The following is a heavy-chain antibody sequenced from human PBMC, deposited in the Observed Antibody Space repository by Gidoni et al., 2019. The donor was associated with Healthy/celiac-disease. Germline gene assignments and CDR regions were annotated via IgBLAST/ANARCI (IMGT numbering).Heavy chain of an antibody. D-gene: IGHD5-18*01. Sequence: QVQLLESGPGLVKPSETLSLTCTVSGGSISSYYWCWIRQPPGKGLEWIGYIYYSGSTNYNPSLKSRVTISVDTSKNQFSLKLSSVTSADTAVYYCAREGDTAMVTGAFDIWGQGTMVTVSS. V-gene: IGHV4-59*01. CDR3: AREGDTAMVTGAFDI. CDR2: IYYSGST. CDR1: GGSISSYY. J-gene: IGHJ3*02.